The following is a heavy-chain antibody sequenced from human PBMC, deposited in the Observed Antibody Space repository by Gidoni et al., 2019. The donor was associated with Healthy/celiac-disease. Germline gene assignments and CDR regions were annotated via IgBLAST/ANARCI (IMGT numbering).Heavy chain of an antibody. J-gene: IGHJ4*02. V-gene: IGHV5-51*01. D-gene: IGHD6-13*01. CDR1: GYSFTCYW. Sequence: EVQLVQSGAAVTKPGESLNISCKGSGYSFTCYWIGWVRQLPGKGLEWLGIIYPGDADTRYSPSFRGQVTNSDEKSSSTAYLQWSSLKASDTAMYYGARQSWGKGIAAAGVDYWGQGSLVTVSS. CDR3: ARQSWGKGIAAAGVDY. CDR2: IYPGDADT.